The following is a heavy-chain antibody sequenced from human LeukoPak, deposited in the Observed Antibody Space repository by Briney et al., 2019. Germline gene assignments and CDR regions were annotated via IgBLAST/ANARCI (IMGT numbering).Heavy chain of an antibody. CDR1: GYTFTGYY. Sequence: ASVTVSCTASGYTFTGYYMHWVRQAPGQGLEWMGWINPNSGGTNYAQKFQGRVTITRDTSISTAYMELSRLRSDDTAVYYCARLLRYFDWPYPSGDWGQGTLVTVSS. J-gene: IGHJ4*02. V-gene: IGHV1-2*02. CDR2: INPNSGGT. D-gene: IGHD3-9*01. CDR3: ARLLRYFDWPYPSGD.